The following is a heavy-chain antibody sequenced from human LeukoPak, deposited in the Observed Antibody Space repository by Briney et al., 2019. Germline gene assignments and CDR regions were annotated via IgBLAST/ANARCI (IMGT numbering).Heavy chain of an antibody. V-gene: IGHV4-39*01. J-gene: IGHJ4*02. CDR2: IYYSGNT. Sequence: SETLSLTCIVSGGSISTSAYYWGWIRQPPGEGLQWIGSIYYSGNTYYNSSLKSRVTISVDTSTSQFSLRLSSVIASDTAVYYCARNLGIWGQGILVTVSS. CDR3: ARNLGI. CDR1: GGSISTSAYY.